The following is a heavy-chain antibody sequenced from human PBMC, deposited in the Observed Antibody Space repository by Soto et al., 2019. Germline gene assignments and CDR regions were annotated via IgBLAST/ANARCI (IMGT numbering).Heavy chain of an antibody. D-gene: IGHD6-13*01. CDR2: VSGSGGTT. J-gene: IGHJ6*02. CDR1: GFTFSSYA. CDR3: AKSIAAAGYYYYYGMDV. V-gene: IGHV3-23*01. Sequence: RLSCEASGFTFSSYAMSWVRQAPGKGLEWVSAVSGSGGTTYYANSVRGRFTISRDNSKNTQFLQMNSLTAEDTAVYYCAKSIAAAGYYYYYGMDVWGQGTTVTVSS.